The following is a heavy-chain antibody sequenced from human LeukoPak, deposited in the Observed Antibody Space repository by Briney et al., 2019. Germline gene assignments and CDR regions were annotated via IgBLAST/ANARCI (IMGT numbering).Heavy chain of an antibody. CDR2: IYTSGST. CDR1: GGSISSYY. Sequence: SETLSLTCTVYGGSISSYYWSWIRQPAGKGLEWIGRIYTSGSTNYNPSLKSRVTMSVDTSKNQFSLKLSSVTAADTAVYYCASSYYDFWSGYPYYFDYWGQGTLVTVSS. CDR3: ASSYYDFWSGYPYYFDY. D-gene: IGHD3-3*01. V-gene: IGHV4-4*07. J-gene: IGHJ4*02.